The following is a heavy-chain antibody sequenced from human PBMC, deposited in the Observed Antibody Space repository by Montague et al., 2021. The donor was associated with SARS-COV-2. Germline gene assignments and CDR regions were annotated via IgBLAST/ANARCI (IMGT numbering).Heavy chain of an antibody. D-gene: IGHD2-2*01. CDR2: ISWNSGSI. Sequence: SLRLSCAASGFTFDDYAMHWVRQAPGKGLEWVSGISWNSGSIGXXXSXXXRFXISRDNAKNSLYLQLNSLRAEATALYYCARAAEDIVVVPAAMGPQYYYYGMDVWGQGTTVTVSS. CDR3: ARAAEDIVVVPAAMGPQYYYYGMDV. V-gene: IGHV3-9*01. CDR1: GFTFDDYA. J-gene: IGHJ6*02.